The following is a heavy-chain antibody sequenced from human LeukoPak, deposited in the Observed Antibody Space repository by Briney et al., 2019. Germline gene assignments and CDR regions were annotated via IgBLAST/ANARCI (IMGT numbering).Heavy chain of an antibody. Sequence: GGSLRLSCAASGFTFSSYWMSWVRQAPGKGLEWVANIKEDGSEKYYVDSVRGRFTISRDNAKNSLYLYMNSLRAEDTAVYYCARDGLGSGLDIWGQGTMVTVSS. CDR3: ARDGLGSGLDI. D-gene: IGHD3-10*01. CDR2: IKEDGSEK. V-gene: IGHV3-7*01. J-gene: IGHJ3*02. CDR1: GFTFSSYW.